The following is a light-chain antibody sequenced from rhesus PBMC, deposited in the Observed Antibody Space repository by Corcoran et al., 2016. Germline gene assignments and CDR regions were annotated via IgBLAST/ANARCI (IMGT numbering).Light chain of an antibody. CDR2: KAS. Sequence: DIQMTQSPSSLSASVGDKVTITCRASQDISRWLGWYQQQPGKAPKILIYKASSWKSGVPSRFSGRGSGTDFTLTISSLKPEDFSTYYWLQYSSRPRTFGQGTKVEIK. CDR3: LQYSSRPRT. CDR1: QDISRW. V-gene: IGKV1-22*01. J-gene: IGKJ1*01.